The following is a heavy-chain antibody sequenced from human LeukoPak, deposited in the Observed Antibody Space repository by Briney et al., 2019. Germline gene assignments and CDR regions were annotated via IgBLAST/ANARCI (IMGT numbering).Heavy chain of an antibody. J-gene: IGHJ6*02. CDR1: GFTFSSYT. CDR2: ISSGSSYI. V-gene: IGHV3-21*01. Sequence: GGSLRLSCAASGFTFSSYTMNWVRQAPGKGLEWISSISSGSSYIYYADSVKGRFTISRDNAKNSLDLQMNGLRAEDTGVYHCARVRSAGQYGMDVWGQGTTVTVS. CDR3: ARVRSAGQYGMDV. D-gene: IGHD2-15*01.